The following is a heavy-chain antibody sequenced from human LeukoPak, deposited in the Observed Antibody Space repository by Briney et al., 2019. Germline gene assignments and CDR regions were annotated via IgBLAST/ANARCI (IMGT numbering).Heavy chain of an antibody. J-gene: IGHJ2*01. V-gene: IGHV4-59*01. Sequence: SETLSLTCTVSGGSISSYYWSWIRQPPGKGLEWIGYIYYSGSTNYNPSLKSRVTISVDTSKNQFSLKLSSVTAADTAVYYCARVALDIVVVVAATPKWYFDLWGRGTLVTVSS. CDR1: GGSISSYY. CDR3: ARVALDIVVVVAATPKWYFDL. D-gene: IGHD2-15*01. CDR2: IYYSGST.